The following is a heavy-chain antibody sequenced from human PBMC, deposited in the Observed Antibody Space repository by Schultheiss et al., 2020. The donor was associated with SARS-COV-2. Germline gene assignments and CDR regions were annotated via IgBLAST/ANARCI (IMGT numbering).Heavy chain of an antibody. CDR1: GFTFSSYW. V-gene: IGHV3-7*01. J-gene: IGHJ4*02. Sequence: GESLKISCAASGFTFSSYWMSWVRQASGKGLEWVANIKQDGSEKYYVDSVKGRFTISRDNAKNSLYLQMNSLRAEDTAVYYCASSRGYSYGLGFDYWGQGTRVTVSS. D-gene: IGHD5-18*01. CDR3: ASSRGYSYGLGFDY. CDR2: IKQDGSEK.